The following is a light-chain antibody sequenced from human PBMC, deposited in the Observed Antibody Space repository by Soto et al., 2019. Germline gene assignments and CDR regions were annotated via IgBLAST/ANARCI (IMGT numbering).Light chain of an antibody. CDR2: DVS. CDR1: SSDVGGYNF. V-gene: IGLV2-14*03. Sequence: QSALTQPASVSGSPGQSITISCTGTSSDVGGYNFVTWYQQHPGEAPKLMIHDVSSRASGVPNRFSGSKSGTTASLTISGLQAEDEADYYCCSYASSTSYVFGTATKLTVL. CDR3: CSYASSTSYV. J-gene: IGLJ1*01.